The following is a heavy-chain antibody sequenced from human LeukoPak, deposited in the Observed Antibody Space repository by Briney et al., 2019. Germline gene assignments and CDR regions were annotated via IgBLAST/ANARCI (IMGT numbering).Heavy chain of an antibody. Sequence: GGSLRLSCATSGFTFSTYAMNWVRQAPGMGLEWVSAISGSGGSTYYADSVKGRFTVSRDNSKNTLYLQMNSLRAEDTAVYYCAKGRGTPDWFDPWGQGTLVTVSS. CDR1: GFTFSTYA. CDR2: ISGSGGST. V-gene: IGHV3-23*01. J-gene: IGHJ5*02. CDR3: AKGRGTPDWFDP.